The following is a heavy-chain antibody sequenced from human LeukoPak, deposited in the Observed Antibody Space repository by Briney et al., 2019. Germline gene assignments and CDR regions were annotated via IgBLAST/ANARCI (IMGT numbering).Heavy chain of an antibody. D-gene: IGHD3-22*01. CDR1: GGSISSYY. CDR2: IYYSGGT. CDR3: ARVFDSSGYYWPRGGMDV. V-gene: IGHV4-59*01. J-gene: IGHJ6*02. Sequence: SETLSLTCTVSGGSISSYYWGWNRQPPGEGLEWNGYIYYSGGTNYNPFPKSRVTISVDTSKNHISLKLSTVPAADTAVYYCARVFDSSGYYWPRGGMDVWGQGTTVTVSS.